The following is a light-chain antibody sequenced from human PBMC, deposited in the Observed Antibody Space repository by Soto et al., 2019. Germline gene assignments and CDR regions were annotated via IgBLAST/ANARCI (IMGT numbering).Light chain of an antibody. CDR2: EVT. CDR3: GSYSSTDPPFV. CDR1: STDVGGYNY. V-gene: IGLV2-14*01. Sequence: QAVVAQPSSVSGSPGQSITISCTGTSTDVGGYNYVSWYQHHSGKAPKLLIYEVTNRPSGISDRFSGSKSVNTASLTISGLQGEDESYYYCGSYSSTDPPFVFGTGTKLTVL. J-gene: IGLJ1*01.